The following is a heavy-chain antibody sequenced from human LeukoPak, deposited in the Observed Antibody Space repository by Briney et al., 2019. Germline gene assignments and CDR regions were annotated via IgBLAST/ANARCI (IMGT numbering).Heavy chain of an antibody. CDR2: TRSSSSYK. D-gene: IGHD3-3*01. V-gene: IGHV3-21*01. J-gene: IGHJ3*02. CDR3: ARVFRPSLTVFIIRGAFDI. CDR1: GFTFTTYN. Sequence: GGSLRLSCAASGFTFTTYNMNWVRQAPGKGLEWVSSTRSSSSYKYYADSVKGRFTISRDNAKNSLYLQMNSLRVEDTAVYYCARVFRPSLTVFIIRGAFDIWGQGTMVTVSS.